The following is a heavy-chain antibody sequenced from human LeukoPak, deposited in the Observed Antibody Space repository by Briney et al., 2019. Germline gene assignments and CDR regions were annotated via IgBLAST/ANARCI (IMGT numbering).Heavy chain of an antibody. CDR1: GFTFSSYW. CDR2: IKLDGSEK. D-gene: IGHD3-3*01. CDR3: ARYPAFYYFDY. Sequence: GGSLRLSCAASGFTFSSYWMSWVRQAPGKGLEWVANIKLDGSEKYYVDPVKGRFTISRDNAKDSLYLQMNSLRAEDTAVYYCARYPAFYYFDYWGQGTLVTVSS. J-gene: IGHJ4*02. V-gene: IGHV3-7*01.